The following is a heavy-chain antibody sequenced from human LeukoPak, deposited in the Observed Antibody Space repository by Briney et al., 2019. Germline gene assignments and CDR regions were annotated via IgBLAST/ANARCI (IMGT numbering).Heavy chain of an antibody. CDR2: MNQDGSGK. Sequence: GGSLRLSCAASGFTFSNYWMTWARQAPGKGLEWVANMNQDGSGKYYVDSAKGRFAISRDNAKNSLYLQMNNLRAEDTAVYYCAKGRRGYDSSGSDYWGQGTLVTVSS. J-gene: IGHJ4*02. V-gene: IGHV3-7*01. CDR1: GFTFSNYW. D-gene: IGHD3-22*01. CDR3: AKGRRGYDSSGSDY.